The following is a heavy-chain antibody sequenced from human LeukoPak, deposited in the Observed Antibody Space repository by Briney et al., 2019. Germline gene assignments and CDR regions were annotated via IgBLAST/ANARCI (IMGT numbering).Heavy chain of an antibody. J-gene: IGHJ6*03. CDR3: ARGRGYCSGSNCYNPFYYYYMDV. V-gene: IGHV1-8*03. D-gene: IGHD2-15*01. CDR1: GYTFTSYD. Sequence: VASVKVSCKASGYTFTSYDINWVRQATGQGLEWMGWMNPNSANTGYAQKFQGRVTITRNTSISTAYMELSSLRSEDTAVYYCARGRGYCSGSNCYNPFYYYYMDVWGKGTTVTVSS. CDR2: MNPNSANT.